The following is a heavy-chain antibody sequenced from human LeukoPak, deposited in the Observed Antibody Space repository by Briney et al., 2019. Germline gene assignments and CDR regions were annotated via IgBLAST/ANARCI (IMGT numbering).Heavy chain of an antibody. CDR3: ARLNRDGYYYYGMDV. CDR1: GGSISSGGYY. V-gene: IGHV4-31*03. J-gene: IGHJ6*02. D-gene: IGHD1-14*01. Sequence: SETLSLTCTVSGGSISSGGYYWSWIRQHPGKGLEWIGYIYYSGSTYYNPSLKSRVTISVDTSKNQFSLKLSSVTAADTAVYYCARLNRDGYYYYGMDVWGQGTTVTVSS. CDR2: IYYSGST.